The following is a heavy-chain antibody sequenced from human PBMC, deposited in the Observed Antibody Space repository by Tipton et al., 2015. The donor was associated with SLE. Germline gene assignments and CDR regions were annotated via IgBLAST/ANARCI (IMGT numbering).Heavy chain of an antibody. CDR2: IYYSGFT. V-gene: IGHV4-59*13. J-gene: IGHJ4*02. D-gene: IGHD3-3*01. CDR3: ARPGSPFWSGYPFDY. Sequence: TLSLTCTVSGGSISSDYWSWIRQPPGKGLEWIGYIYYSGFTDYNPSLKSRVTMSLDTSKNQFSMKMSSVTAADTALYYCARPGSPFWSGYPFDYWGQGTLVTVSS. CDR1: GGSISSDY.